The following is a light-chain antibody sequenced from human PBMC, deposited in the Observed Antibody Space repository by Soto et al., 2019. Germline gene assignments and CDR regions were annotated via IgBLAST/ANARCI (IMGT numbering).Light chain of an antibody. CDR3: QQHGTSPIT. CDR2: GAS. J-gene: IGKJ5*01. Sequence: TQSPSSLSASVGYRVTVTCRAGQSISRYLAWHQQKPGQTPRLLVYGASSRATGIPDRFSGSGSGTDFTLTISRLEPEDFAVYYCQQHGTSPITFGQGTRLEIK. V-gene: IGKV3-20*01. CDR1: QSISRY.